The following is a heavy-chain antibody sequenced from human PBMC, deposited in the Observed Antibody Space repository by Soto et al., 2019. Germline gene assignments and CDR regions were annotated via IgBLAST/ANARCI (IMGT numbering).Heavy chain of an antibody. CDR1: GGSISSGGYY. CDR2: IYYSGST. D-gene: IGHD4-17*01. CDR3: ARGDPTTVTTLVY. V-gene: IGHV4-31*03. Sequence: SETLSLTCTVSGGSISSGGYYWSWIRQHPGKGLEWIGYIYYSGSTYYNPSLKSRVTISVDTSKNQFSLKLSSVTAADTAVYYCARGDPTTVTTLVYWGQGTLVTVSS. J-gene: IGHJ4*02.